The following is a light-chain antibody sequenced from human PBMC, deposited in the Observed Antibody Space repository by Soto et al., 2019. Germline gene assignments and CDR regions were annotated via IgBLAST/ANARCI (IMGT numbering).Light chain of an antibody. Sequence: QSALTQPPSASGSPGQSVTISCTGTSSDVGGYNYVSWYQQHPGKAPKLMIYEVSKRPSGVHDRFSGSKSGNTASLTVSGLQAEDEADYYCSSYAGSGVFGGGTKLTV. CDR2: EVS. CDR1: SSDVGGYNY. J-gene: IGLJ2*01. V-gene: IGLV2-8*01. CDR3: SSYAGSGV.